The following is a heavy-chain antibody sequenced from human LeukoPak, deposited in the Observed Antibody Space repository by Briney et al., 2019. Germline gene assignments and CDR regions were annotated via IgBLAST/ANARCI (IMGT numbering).Heavy chain of an antibody. V-gene: IGHV3-73*01. CDR2: IRSKANSYAT. Sequence: GGSLRLSCAASGFTFSGSAMHWVRQASGKGLEWVGRIRSKANSYATAYAASVKGRFTISRDDSKNTAYLQMNSLKTEDTAVYYCTSRSGWSGQPFDYWGQGTLVTVSS. CDR1: GFTFSGSA. D-gene: IGHD6-19*01. J-gene: IGHJ4*02. CDR3: TSRSGWSGQPFDY.